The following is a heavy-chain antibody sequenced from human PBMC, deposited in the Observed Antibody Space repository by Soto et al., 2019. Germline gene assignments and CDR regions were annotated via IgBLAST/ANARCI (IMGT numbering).Heavy chain of an antibody. D-gene: IGHD3-22*01. CDR1: GFTFSSYG. Sequence: QVQLVESGGGVVQPGRSLRLSCAASGFTFSSYGMHWVRQAPGKGLEWVAVIWYDGSNKYYADSAKGRFTISRDNSKNTLYLQMNSLRAEDTAVYYCARARMIGDAFDIWGQGTMVTVSS. V-gene: IGHV3-33*01. CDR3: ARARMIGDAFDI. CDR2: IWYDGSNK. J-gene: IGHJ3*02.